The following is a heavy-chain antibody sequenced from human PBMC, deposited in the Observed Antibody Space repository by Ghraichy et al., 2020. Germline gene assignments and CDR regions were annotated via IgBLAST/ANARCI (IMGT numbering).Heavy chain of an antibody. Sequence: SETLSLTCTVSGGSISSSSYYWGWIRQPPGKGLEWIGSIYYSGSTYYNPSLKSRVTISVDTSKNQFSLKLSSVTAADTAVYYCARYSRYCSGNSCYPTVHDFDYWGQGTLVTVSS. CDR3: ARYSRYCSGNSCYPTVHDFDY. J-gene: IGHJ4*02. D-gene: IGHD2-15*01. V-gene: IGHV4-39*01. CDR2: IYYSGST. CDR1: GGSISSSSYY.